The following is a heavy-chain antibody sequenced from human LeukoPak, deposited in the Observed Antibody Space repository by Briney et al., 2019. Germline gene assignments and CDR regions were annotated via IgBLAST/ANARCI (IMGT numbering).Heavy chain of an antibody. CDR2: FGGSDRSAT. CDR1: GFTFSTFA. J-gene: IGHJ4*02. V-gene: IGHV3-23*01. Sequence: GGSLRLSCAASGFTFSTFAMSWVRQSPGKGLEWVSSFGGSDRSATYSADSVKGRFTISRDNSRNTLYLQVSDLRADDTAVYYCAKGRGATVNDPVDQWGQGTLVTVSS. CDR3: AKGRGATVNDPVDQ. D-gene: IGHD1-26*01.